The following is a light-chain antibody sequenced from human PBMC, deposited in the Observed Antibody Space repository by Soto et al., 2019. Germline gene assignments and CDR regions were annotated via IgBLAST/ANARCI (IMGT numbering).Light chain of an antibody. CDR2: VNSDGSH. J-gene: IGLJ3*02. CDR1: SGHSSNA. Sequence: QLVLTQSPSASASLGASVKLTCTLSSGHSSNAIAWHQQQPEKGPRYLMKVNSDGSHSKGDGIPDRFSGSSSGAEHYLTISSLQSEDEADYYCQTWGTGIRVFGGGTKLTVL. CDR3: QTWGTGIRV. V-gene: IGLV4-69*01.